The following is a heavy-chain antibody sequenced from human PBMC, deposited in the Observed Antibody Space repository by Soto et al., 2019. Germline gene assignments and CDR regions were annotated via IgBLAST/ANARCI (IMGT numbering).Heavy chain of an antibody. V-gene: IGHV4-59*01. D-gene: IGHD6-13*01. CDR1: GGSIDYYR. CDR3: ARDSTSWFPYYGIDV. Sequence: SETLSLTCTVSGGSIDYYRWSWIRQPPGKGLEWIGDISDSGSTNYNLSLRSRVTILVDTSKNQFSLKLNSVTAADTAVYYCARDSTSWFPYYGIDVWGQGSTVTVSS. CDR2: ISDSGST. J-gene: IGHJ6*02.